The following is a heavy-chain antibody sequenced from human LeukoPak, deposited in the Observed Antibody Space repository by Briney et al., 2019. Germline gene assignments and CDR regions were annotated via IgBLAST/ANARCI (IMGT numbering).Heavy chain of an antibody. V-gene: IGHV3-23*01. CDR1: GYTFSRYA. CDR3: AKQGESLDDYAMHV. J-gene: IGHJ6*02. CDR2: INSGSGGRS. D-gene: IGHD3-10*01. Sequence: GGSLRLSCTASGYTFSRYAMSWVRQPPGKGLEWVSSINSGSGGRSYYAVSVEGRFTISRDNSKNTLYLQMNSLRGEDTALYYCAKQGESLDDYAMHVWGQGTTVTVSS.